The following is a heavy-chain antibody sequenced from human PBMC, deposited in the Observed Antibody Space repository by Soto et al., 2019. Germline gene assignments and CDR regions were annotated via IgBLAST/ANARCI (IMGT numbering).Heavy chain of an antibody. D-gene: IGHD2-15*01. CDR1: GFTLSNYG. CDR3: AKGPSVHYSTSGSSTS. CDR2: ISGSGGST. Sequence: EGSLRLYCAASGFTLSNYGMSWVRQAPGKGLEWVSAISGSGGSTYYADSVKGRFTISRDNSNNTLYLQMNSLRAEDTAVYYCAKGPSVHYSTSGSSTSWGQGTLVTVAS. V-gene: IGHV3-23*01. J-gene: IGHJ5*02.